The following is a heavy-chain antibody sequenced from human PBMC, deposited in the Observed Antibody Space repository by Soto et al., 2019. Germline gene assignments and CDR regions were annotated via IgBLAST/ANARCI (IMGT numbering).Heavy chain of an antibody. Sequence: XESLKVSWQGSGNRCTSYLIGWVPQVPGKGLEWMGIIYPGDSDTRYSPSFQGQVTISADKSISTAYLQWSSLKASDTAMYYCARIYNWNQNRAFDIWGQGTMVTVSS. CDR2: IYPGDSDT. J-gene: IGHJ3*02. D-gene: IGHD1-20*01. CDR3: ARIYNWNQNRAFDI. V-gene: IGHV5-51*01. CDR1: GNRCTSYL.